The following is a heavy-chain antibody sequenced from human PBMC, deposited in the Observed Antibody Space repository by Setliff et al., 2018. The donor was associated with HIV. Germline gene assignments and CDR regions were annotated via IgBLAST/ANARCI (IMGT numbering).Heavy chain of an antibody. V-gene: IGHV3-7*03. D-gene: IGHD6-13*01. CDR2: IKQHGSEK. Sequence: PGGSLRLSCAASGFTFSSYWMSWVRQAPGKGLEWVANIKQHGSEKFYVDSVKGRFTISRDDAKNSLYLQMNSLRAEDTALYYCARSIDEIAAAVTGLSFHIWGHGTMVTVSS. CDR3: ARSIDEIAAAVTGLSFHI. CDR1: GFTFSSYW. J-gene: IGHJ3*02.